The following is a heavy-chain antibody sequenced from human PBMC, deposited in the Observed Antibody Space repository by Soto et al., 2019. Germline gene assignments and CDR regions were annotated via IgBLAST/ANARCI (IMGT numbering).Heavy chain of an antibody. CDR3: VKGAWLDY. J-gene: IGHJ4*02. Sequence: EVQLLESGGGLVQPGGSLRLSCAASGFTFSTFDMTWVRQAPGKGLEWVPLIRGVAGSTHYPDSVKGRFTISKDTSNNVLYLEMNSLRADDTAVYFCVKGAWLDYWGQGNMVTVSS. CDR2: IRGVAGST. CDR1: GFTFSTFD. V-gene: IGHV3-23*01.